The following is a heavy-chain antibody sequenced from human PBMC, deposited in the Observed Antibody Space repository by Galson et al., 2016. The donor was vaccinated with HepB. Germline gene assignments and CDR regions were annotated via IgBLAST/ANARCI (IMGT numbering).Heavy chain of an antibody. V-gene: IGHV3-11*01. D-gene: IGHD2/OR15-2a*01. CDR3: ATQLGLIIVPGTFDS. CDR2: TSNTGNTI. J-gene: IGHJ4*02. Sequence: SLRLSCAASGLPFSDSYMSWIRQAPGKGLEWISYTSNTGNTIYYADSVKGRFTISRDNAKNSLYLQMNTLRGEDTAVYYCATQLGLIIVPGTFDSWGQGTLVTVSS. CDR1: GLPFSDSY.